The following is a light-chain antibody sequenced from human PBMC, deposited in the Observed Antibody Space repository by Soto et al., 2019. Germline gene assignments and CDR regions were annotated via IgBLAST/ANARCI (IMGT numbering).Light chain of an antibody. Sequence: DIQMTQSPSSLSASVGDRVTITCRASQTISTYLNWYQQNPGKAPKLLIYAASSLHNAVPSRFSGSGPGTDFTLTNTSLQTEDFATYYCQQSSGIPYTFGQGTKLEIK. CDR1: QTISTY. CDR2: AAS. J-gene: IGKJ2*01. V-gene: IGKV1-39*01. CDR3: QQSSGIPYT.